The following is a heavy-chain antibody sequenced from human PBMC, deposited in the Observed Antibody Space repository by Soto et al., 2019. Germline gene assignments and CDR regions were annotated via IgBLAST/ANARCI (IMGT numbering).Heavy chain of an antibody. V-gene: IGHV4-61*01. CDR2: IYYSGST. CDR1: GGSVSSGSYY. CDR3: ARHYYDSSGYYDY. D-gene: IGHD3-22*01. J-gene: IGHJ4*02. Sequence: QVQLQESGPGLVKPSETLSLTCTVSGGSVSSGSYYWSWIRQPPGKGLEWIGYIYYSGSTNYNPSLKSRVTISVDTSKNQFSRKLSSVTAADTAVYYCARHYYDSSGYYDYWGQGTLVTVSS.